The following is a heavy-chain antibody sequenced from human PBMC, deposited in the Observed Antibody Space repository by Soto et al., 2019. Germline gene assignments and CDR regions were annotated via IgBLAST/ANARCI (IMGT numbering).Heavy chain of an antibody. Sequence: SQTLSLTCAISGDSVSNNSAAWHWIRQSPSRGLEWLGRTYYRSKWYNDYVVSVRGRITINPDTSKNQFSLQLNSVTPDDTAVYYCAFGAAGHFDSWGQGTQVTVSS. CDR1: GDSVSNNSAA. D-gene: IGHD6-13*01. CDR3: AFGAAGHFDS. V-gene: IGHV6-1*01. CDR2: TYYRSKWYN. J-gene: IGHJ4*02.